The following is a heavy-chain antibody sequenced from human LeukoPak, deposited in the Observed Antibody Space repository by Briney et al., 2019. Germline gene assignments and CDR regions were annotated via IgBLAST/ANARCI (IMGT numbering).Heavy chain of an antibody. CDR3: AREGAGRLLWFGDLGAFDI. J-gene: IGHJ3*02. V-gene: IGHV3-13*01. Sequence: GGSLRLSCAASGFTFSSYDMHWVRQATGKGLEWVSAIGTAGDTYYPGSVKGRFTISRENAKNTLYLQMNSLRAEDTAVYYCAREGAGRLLWFGDLGAFDIWGQGTMVTVSS. D-gene: IGHD3-10*01. CDR2: IGTAGDT. CDR1: GFTFSSYD.